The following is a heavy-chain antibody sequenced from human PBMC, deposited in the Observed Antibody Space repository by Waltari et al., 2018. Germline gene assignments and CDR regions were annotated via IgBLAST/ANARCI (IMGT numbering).Heavy chain of an antibody. D-gene: IGHD3-3*01. V-gene: IGHV3-7*01. J-gene: IGHJ3*02. CDR3: ARARRDFWSGYYPDAFDI. Sequence: EVQLVESGGGLVQPGGSLRLSCAASGFTFSSYWMSWVRQAPGKGLEWVANIKQDGSEKYYVDSVKGRFTISRDNAKNSLYLQMNSLRAEDTAVYYCARARRDFWSGYYPDAFDIWGQGTMVTVSS. CDR2: IKQDGSEK. CDR1: GFTFSSYW.